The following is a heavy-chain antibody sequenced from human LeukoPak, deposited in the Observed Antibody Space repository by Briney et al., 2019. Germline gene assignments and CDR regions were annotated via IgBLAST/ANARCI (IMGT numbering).Heavy chain of an antibody. V-gene: IGHV1-69*05. CDR1: GGTFGSYA. Sequence: ASVKVSCKASGGTFGSYAISWVRQAPGQGLEWMGGIIPIFGTANYAQKFQGRVTITTDESTSTAYMELSSLRSEDTAVYYCARGVPAGNWFDPWGQGTLVTVSS. D-gene: IGHD2-2*01. CDR3: ARGVPAGNWFDP. CDR2: IIPIFGTA. J-gene: IGHJ5*02.